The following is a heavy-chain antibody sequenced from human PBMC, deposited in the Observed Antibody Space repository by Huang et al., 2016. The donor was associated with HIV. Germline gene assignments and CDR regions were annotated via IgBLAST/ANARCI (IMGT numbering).Heavy chain of an antibody. D-gene: IGHD2-2*01. CDR1: GSSFRSYA. V-gene: IGHV1-69*13. CDR2: ISPIFGTA. J-gene: IGHJ4*02. CDR3: ARAPENTYFDY. Sequence: QVQLVQSGAEVKKPGSSVKVSCKVSGSSFRSYAVSWVRQAPGQGLGWMGAISPIFGTANYAQKVQGRVSIIADESTSTAYMELSNLRSEDTAVYYCARAPENTYFDYWGQGTLVTVSS.